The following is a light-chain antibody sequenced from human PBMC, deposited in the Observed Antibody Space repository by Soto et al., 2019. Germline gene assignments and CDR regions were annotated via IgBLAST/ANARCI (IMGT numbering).Light chain of an antibody. Sequence: DLQMTQSPSSLSASVGDRVTITCRASHDITNDLGWYQQRPGKGPQRLIYAASRLGSGVPSRFSGSGSGTEFTLTITSLQPEDFATYFCLQHNTYPLTFGGGTKVDI. CDR1: HDITND. V-gene: IGKV1-17*01. CDR2: AAS. CDR3: LQHNTYPLT. J-gene: IGKJ4*01.